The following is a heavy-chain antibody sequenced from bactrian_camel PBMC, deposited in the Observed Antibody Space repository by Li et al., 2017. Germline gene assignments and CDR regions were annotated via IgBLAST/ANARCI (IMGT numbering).Heavy chain of an antibody. CDR1: GFTYSKYC. CDR3: TTYSDPTDFEFACRF. V-gene: IGHV3S1*01. Sequence: HVQLVESGGGSVQAGGSLRLSCVASGFTYSKYCMAWFRQAPGKEREGVAMFYTGDDSTYYADSVKGRFTISQDNAKNSFYLQMANMKVEDTAVYICTTYSDPTDFEFACRFWGQGTQVTVS. CDR2: FYTGDDST. D-gene: IGHD5*01. J-gene: IGHJ4*01.